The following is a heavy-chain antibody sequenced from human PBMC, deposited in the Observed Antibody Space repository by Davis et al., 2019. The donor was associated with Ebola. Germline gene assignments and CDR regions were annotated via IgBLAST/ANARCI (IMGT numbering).Heavy chain of an antibody. D-gene: IGHD2-2*01. Sequence: GESLKISCAASGFTFSDYYMSWIRQAPGKGLEWVSYISSSGSTIYYADSVKGRFTISRDNAKNSLYLQMNSLRAEDTAVYYCARDLLPAAAIFDPWGQGTLVTVSS. J-gene: IGHJ5*02. CDR1: GFTFSDYY. V-gene: IGHV3-11*01. CDR3: ARDLLPAAAIFDP. CDR2: ISSSGSTI.